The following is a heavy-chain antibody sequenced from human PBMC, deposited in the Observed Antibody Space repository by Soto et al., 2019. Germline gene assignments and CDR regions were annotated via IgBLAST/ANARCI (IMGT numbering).Heavy chain of an antibody. V-gene: IGHV1-69*01. CDR1: GGTFSSYA. D-gene: IGHD2-15*01. J-gene: IGHJ5*02. CDR3: ARRYCSGGSCYPDGRFDP. CDR2: IIPIFGTA. Sequence: QVQLVQSGAEVKKPGSSVKVSCKASGGTFSSYAISWVRQAPGQGLEWMGGIIPIFGTANYAQKFQGRVTITADESPSTAYMELSSLRSEDTAVYYCARRYCSGGSCYPDGRFDPWGQGTLFTVSS.